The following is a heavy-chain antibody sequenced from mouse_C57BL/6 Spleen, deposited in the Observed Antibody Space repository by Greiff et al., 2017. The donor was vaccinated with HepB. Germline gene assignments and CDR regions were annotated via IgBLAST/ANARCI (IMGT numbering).Heavy chain of an antibody. CDR2: IRLKSDNYAT. CDR3: TGRPPLYWYFDV. Sequence: EVKLEESGGGLVQPGGSMKLSCVASGFTFSNYWMNWVRQSPEKGLEWVAQIRLKSDNYATHYAESVKGRFTISRDDSKSSVYLQMNNLRAEDTGIYYCTGRPPLYWYFDVWGTGTTVTVSS. J-gene: IGHJ1*03. D-gene: IGHD6-1*01. CDR1: GFTFSNYW. V-gene: IGHV6-3*01.